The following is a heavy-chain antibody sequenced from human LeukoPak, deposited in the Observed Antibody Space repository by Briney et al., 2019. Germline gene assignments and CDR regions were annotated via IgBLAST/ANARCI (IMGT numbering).Heavy chain of an antibody. V-gene: IGHV3-23*01. CDR2: ISGSGGGT. Sequence: GGSLRLSCAVSGITLSNYGMSWVRQAPGKGLEWVAGISGSGGGTVYADSVKGRFTISGDNRKNTLYLQMNSLRADDTAVYFCAKRGVVIRVILVGFHKEAYYFDAWGQGALVTVSP. CDR1: GITLSNYG. J-gene: IGHJ4*02. D-gene: IGHD3-22*01. CDR3: AKRGVVIRVILVGFHKEAYYFDA.